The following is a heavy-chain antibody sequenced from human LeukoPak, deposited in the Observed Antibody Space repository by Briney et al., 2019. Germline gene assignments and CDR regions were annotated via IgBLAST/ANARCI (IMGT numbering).Heavy chain of an antibody. CDR1: GFTFSNYW. J-gene: IGHJ4*02. V-gene: IGHV3-7*01. Sequence: GGSLRLSCAASGFTFSNYWMSWVRQAPGKGLEWVANIKQDGSEKYYVDSVKGRFTISRDNAKNSLFLQMNSLRAEDTAVYYCAREVGATNSWGQRTLVTVSS. CDR3: AREVGATNS. D-gene: IGHD1-26*01. CDR2: IKQDGSEK.